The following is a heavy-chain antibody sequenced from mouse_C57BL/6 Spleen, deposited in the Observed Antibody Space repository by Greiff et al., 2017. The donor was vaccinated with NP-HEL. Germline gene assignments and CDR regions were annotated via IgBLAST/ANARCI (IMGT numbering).Heavy chain of an antibody. CDR2: INYDGSST. D-gene: IGHD2-5*01. Sequence: EVQLVESEGGLVQPGSSMKLSCTASGFTFSDYYMAWVRQVPGKGLEWVANINYDGSSTYYLDSLKSRFIISRDNAKNILYLQMSSLKSEDTATYYCARYSNYPYWYFDVWGTGTTVTVSS. CDR1: GFTFSDYY. CDR3: ARYSNYPYWYFDV. V-gene: IGHV5-16*01. J-gene: IGHJ1*03.